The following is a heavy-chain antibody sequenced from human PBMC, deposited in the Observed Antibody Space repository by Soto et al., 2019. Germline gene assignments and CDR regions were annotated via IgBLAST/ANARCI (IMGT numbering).Heavy chain of an antibody. CDR3: ARGYGSSPNMELRFGMDV. Sequence: QVSLVQSGAEVRRPGASVKVSCTAFGYILTGYSLHWVRQAPGQGLEWMGWIDPNSGATNSAERFHGRVPMTRDTSISAAYLELSSLRSDDTAVYYCARGYGSSPNMELRFGMDVWGQGTTISVSS. J-gene: IGHJ6*02. CDR1: GYILTGYS. V-gene: IGHV1-2*02. D-gene: IGHD5-18*01. CDR2: IDPNSGAT.